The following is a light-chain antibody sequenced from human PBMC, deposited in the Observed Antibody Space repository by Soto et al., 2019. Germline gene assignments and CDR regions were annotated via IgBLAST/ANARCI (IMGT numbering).Light chain of an antibody. J-gene: IGLJ1*01. CDR2: EVR. CDR1: SSDVGSYNG. Sequence: TSSDVGSYNGVAWYQQPPGTAPNPLIYEVRNRPSGVPARFSGSTSGNPASLTISGLQAEDEAAYYCRSHTTRRTCVFGPGSEVTVL. CDR3: RSHTTRRTCV. V-gene: IGLV2-18*02.